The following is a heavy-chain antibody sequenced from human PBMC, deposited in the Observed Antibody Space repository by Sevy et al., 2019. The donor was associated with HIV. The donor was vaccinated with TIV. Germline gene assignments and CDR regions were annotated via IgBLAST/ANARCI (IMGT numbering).Heavy chain of an antibody. CDR3: ARSALYYYGSGYSNYYYYGMDV. CDR2: IYYSGST. CDR1: GGSISSYY. D-gene: IGHD3-10*01. Sequence: SETLSLTCTVSGGSISSYYWSWIRQPPGKGLEWIGDIYYSGSTNYNPSLKSRVTISVDTSKNQFSLKLSSVTAADTAVYYCARSALYYYGSGYSNYYYYGMDVWGQGTTVTVSS. J-gene: IGHJ6*02. V-gene: IGHV4-59*01.